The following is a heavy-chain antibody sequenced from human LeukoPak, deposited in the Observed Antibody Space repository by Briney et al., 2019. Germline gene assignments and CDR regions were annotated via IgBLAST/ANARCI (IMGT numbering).Heavy chain of an antibody. CDR2: INPNSGGT. Sequence: ASVKVSCKAPGYTFTGYYMHWVRQAPGQGLEWMGWINPNSGGTNYAQKFQGRVTMTRDTSISTAYMELSRLRSDDTAVYYCARALSRPPLSYFDYWGQGTLVTVSS. CDR1: GYTFTGYY. D-gene: IGHD3-16*02. J-gene: IGHJ4*02. CDR3: ARALSRPPLSYFDY. V-gene: IGHV1-2*02.